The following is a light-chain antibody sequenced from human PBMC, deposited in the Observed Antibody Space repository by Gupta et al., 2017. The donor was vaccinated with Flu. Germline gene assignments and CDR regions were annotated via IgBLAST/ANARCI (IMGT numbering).Light chain of an antibody. V-gene: IGLV3-19*01. J-gene: IGLJ1*01. CDR1: SLINSY. CDR2: ANT. Sequence: HTVRITCQGDSLINSYASWYQQQPGPVHVLGIVANTIRPSGIPDRFSCSSSGNNDSSTLTGAQAEDEADDDYNCRANTDNHHFVFGDGTKITVL. CDR3: NCRANTDNHHFV.